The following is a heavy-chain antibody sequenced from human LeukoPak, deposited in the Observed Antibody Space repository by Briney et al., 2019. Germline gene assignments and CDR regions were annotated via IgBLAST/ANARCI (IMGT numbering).Heavy chain of an antibody. Sequence: ASVKVSCKASGGTFSSYAISWVRQAPGQGPEWMGRFIPIFGTPNYAKKFQGRVTFTTDESKSTYYMELTSLRSEDTAVYYCARDRGDCGADCSIFDYWGQGTLVTVSS. V-gene: IGHV1-69*05. J-gene: IGHJ4*02. CDR3: ARDRGDCGADCSIFDY. D-gene: IGHD2-21*02. CDR1: GGTFSSYA. CDR2: FIPIFGTP.